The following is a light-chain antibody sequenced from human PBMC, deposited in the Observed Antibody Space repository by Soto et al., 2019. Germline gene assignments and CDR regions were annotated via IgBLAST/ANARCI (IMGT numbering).Light chain of an antibody. CDR2: YDD. Sequence: QSVLTQPPSVSEAPRQRVTISCSGSSSNIGNNAVNWYQQLPGKAPKLLIYYDDLLPSWVSDRFSGSKSGTSASLAISGLQSEDEADYYCAAWDDSLNGLVFGTGTKVTVL. V-gene: IGLV1-36*01. CDR3: AAWDDSLNGLV. J-gene: IGLJ1*01. CDR1: SSNIGNNA.